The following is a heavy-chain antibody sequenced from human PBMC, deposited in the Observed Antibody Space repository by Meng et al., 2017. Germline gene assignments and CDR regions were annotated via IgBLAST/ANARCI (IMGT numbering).Heavy chain of an antibody. CDR1: GFTVSSNY. CDR2: IYSGGST. CDR3: ARVNYYDSSGLLDY. Sequence: GESLKISCAASGFTVSSNYMSWVRQAPGKGLEWVSVIYSGGSTYYADSVKGRFTISRDNSKNTLYLQMISLRAEDTAVYYCARVNYYDSSGLLDYWGQGTLVTVSS. D-gene: IGHD3-22*01. J-gene: IGHJ4*02. V-gene: IGHV3-53*01.